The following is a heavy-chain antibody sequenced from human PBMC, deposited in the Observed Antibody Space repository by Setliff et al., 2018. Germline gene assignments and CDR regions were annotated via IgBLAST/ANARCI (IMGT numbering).Heavy chain of an antibody. V-gene: IGHV1-18*01. CDR2: ISAYNGNT. CDR3: ARGYSYGPFGY. J-gene: IGHJ4*02. CDR1: GYTFTSYA. Sequence: ASVKVSCKASGYTFTSYAMHWVRQAPGQGLEWMGWISAYNGNTNYAQKLQGRVTMTTDTSTSTAYMELRSLRSDDTAVYYCARGYSYGPFGYWGQGTLVTSPQ. D-gene: IGHD5-18*01.